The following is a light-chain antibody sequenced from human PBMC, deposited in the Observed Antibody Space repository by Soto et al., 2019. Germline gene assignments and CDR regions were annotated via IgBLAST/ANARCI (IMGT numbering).Light chain of an antibody. J-gene: IGLJ3*02. CDR3: AVWDVRLSAGV. V-gene: IGLV1-47*02. CDR1: TSNIGSDY. Sequence: QSVVTQPPSASGTPGQRVTISCSGSTSNIGSDYVYWFQQLPGTAPKLLIYTDDQRPSGVPDRFSGSKSGNTASLAISGVRSEDEADYYCAVWDVRLSAGVFGGGTKLTVL. CDR2: TDD.